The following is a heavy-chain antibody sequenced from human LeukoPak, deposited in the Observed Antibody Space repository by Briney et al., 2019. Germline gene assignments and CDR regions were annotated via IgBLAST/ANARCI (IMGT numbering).Heavy chain of an antibody. J-gene: IGHJ5*01. CDR3: AKGLGEFASAPDS. D-gene: IGHD6-6*01. CDR1: GFTFSNFG. V-gene: IGHV3-23*01. CDR2: IFGNGVTT. Sequence: GGSLRLSCAASGFTFSNFGMSWVRQAPGKGLEWVSAIFGNGVTTYYADSVKGRFIISRDNSQNRLFLQVNSLRVEDTAVYYFAKGLGEFASAPDSWGRGTLVIVS.